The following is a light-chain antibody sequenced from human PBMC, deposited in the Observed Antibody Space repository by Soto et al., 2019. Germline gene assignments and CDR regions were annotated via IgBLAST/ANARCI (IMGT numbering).Light chain of an antibody. V-gene: IGKV1-5*01. CDR3: QHYNSYPLT. J-gene: IGKJ4*01. CDR1: QSISSW. Sequence: DIQMTQSPSTLSASVGDRVTITCRASQSISSWVAWYQQKPGKAPKLLIYDASSLASGVPSRFSGSGSGTEFTLTISSLQPDDFATYYCQHYNSYPLTFGGGTKVESK. CDR2: DAS.